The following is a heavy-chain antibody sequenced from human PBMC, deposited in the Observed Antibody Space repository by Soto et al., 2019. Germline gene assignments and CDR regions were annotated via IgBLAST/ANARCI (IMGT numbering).Heavy chain of an antibody. CDR1: GFTFSSYA. J-gene: IGHJ4*02. CDR2: ISGSGGST. Sequence: GGSLRLSCAASGFTFSSYAMSWVRQAPGKGLEWVSAISGSGGSTYYADSVKGRFTISRDNSKNTLYLQMNSLRAEDTAVYYCAKRRGIVVVPAAIATNFDYWGQGTLVTVSS. D-gene: IGHD2-2*01. CDR3: AKRRGIVVVPAAIATNFDY. V-gene: IGHV3-23*01.